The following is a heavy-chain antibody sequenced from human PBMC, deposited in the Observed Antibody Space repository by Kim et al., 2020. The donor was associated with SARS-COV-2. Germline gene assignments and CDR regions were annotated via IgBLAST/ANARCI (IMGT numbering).Heavy chain of an antibody. V-gene: IGHV3-74*01. J-gene: IGHJ6*04. CDR3: ARGSGRVQGFPMDV. D-gene: IGHD3-3*01. Sequence: ADSVKGRFTISRDNAKNTLHLQMNSLRVEDTSVYYCARGSGRVQGFPMDVWGKGTTVTVSS.